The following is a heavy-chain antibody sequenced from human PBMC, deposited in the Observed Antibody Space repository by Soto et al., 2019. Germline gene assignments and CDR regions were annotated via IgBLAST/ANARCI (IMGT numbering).Heavy chain of an antibody. CDR1: GGSISSGGYY. Sequence: QVQLQESGPGLVKPSQTLSLTCTVSGGSISSGGYYWSWIRQHPGKGLEWIGYIYYSGSTYYNPSLKSRGTISVDTSKNQFSLKLSSVTAADTAVYYCARRYCSSTSCYGVDYWGQGTLVTVSS. D-gene: IGHD2-2*01. J-gene: IGHJ4*02. CDR3: ARRYCSSTSCYGVDY. CDR2: IYYSGST. V-gene: IGHV4-31*03.